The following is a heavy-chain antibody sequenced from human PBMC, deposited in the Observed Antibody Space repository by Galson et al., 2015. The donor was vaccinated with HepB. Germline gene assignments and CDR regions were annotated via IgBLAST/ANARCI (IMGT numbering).Heavy chain of an antibody. CDR3: AHTLAGYSSSWFPTPLDS. Sequence: PALVKPTQTLTLTCTFSGFSLSTNGVGVGWIRQSPGKALECLGIIYSDDDKVYGPSLKSSLTITKDTSENRVVLKMTNVDPVDTATYYCAHTLAGYSSSWFPTPLDSWGQGALVTVSS. J-gene: IGHJ4*02. V-gene: IGHV2-5*05. CDR1: GFSLSTNGVG. CDR2: IYSDDDK. D-gene: IGHD6-13*01.